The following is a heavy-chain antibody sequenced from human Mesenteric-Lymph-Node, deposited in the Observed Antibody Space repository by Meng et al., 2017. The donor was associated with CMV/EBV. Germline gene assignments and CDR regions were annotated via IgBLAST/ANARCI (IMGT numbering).Heavy chain of an antibody. J-gene: IGHJ1*01. CDR2: ISAYNVKT. CDR3: AGDHGSCWYMLHQP. D-gene: IGHD6-13*01. V-gene: IGHV1-18*01. Sequence: SVPVSCLASVYTFPFYGISWVRQAPGQGLEWTGLISAYNVKTNYAQQRQSRDTITADKTTSTDYMELSSLRSEDTAVYYCAGDHGSCWYMLHQPWGQGTLVTVSS. CDR1: VYTFPFYG.